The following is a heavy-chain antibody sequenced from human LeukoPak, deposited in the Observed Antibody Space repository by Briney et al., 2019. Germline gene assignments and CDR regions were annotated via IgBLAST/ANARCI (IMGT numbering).Heavy chain of an antibody. CDR1: GGTFSSYA. V-gene: IGHV1-69*05. J-gene: IGHJ4*02. Sequence: SVKVSCKASGGTFSSYAISWVRQAPGQGLEWMGGIIPIFGTANYAQKVQGRVTMTTDTSTTTAYMELRSLRSGDTAVYYCARGGSSGWRTPNDDYWGQGTLVTVSS. D-gene: IGHD6-19*01. CDR3: ARGGSSGWRTPNDDY. CDR2: IIPIFGTA.